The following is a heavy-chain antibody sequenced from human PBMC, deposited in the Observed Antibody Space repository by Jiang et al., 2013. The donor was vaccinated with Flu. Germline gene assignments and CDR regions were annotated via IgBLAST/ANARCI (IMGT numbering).Heavy chain of an antibody. CDR2: DSDT. J-gene: IGHJ3*02. CDR3: ARLRNDRTRGAFDI. D-gene: IGHD1-1*01. Sequence: DSDTRYSPSFQGQVTISADKSISTAYLQWSSLKASDTAMYYCARLRNDRTRGAFDIWGQGTMVTVSS. V-gene: IGHV5-51*01.